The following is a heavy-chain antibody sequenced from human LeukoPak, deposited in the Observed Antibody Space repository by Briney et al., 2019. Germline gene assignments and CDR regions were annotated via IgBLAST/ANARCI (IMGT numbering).Heavy chain of an antibody. CDR3: AKDGGPYGGIRGYFDY. V-gene: IGHV3-9*03. CDR2: ISWNSGSI. CDR1: GFTFDDYA. J-gene: IGHJ4*02. Sequence: GGSLRLSCAASGFTFDDYARHWVRHAPGKGLEWVSGISWNSGSIDYADSVKGRFTISRDNAKKFLFLQMNSLRVEDMALYYCAKDGGPYGGIRGYFDYWGQGTLVTASS. D-gene: IGHD4-23*01.